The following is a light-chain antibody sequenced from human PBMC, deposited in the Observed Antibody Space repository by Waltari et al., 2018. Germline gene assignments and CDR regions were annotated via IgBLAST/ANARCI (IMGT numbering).Light chain of an antibody. Sequence: DIQMTQSPSSVSASVGDRVTITCRASQGINTWLAWYQQKPGKAPMLLLYTTSSLQTGVPSRFSGSGSGTDFTLTISSLQPEDFETYYCQQANRSPLTFGHGTKVEVK. J-gene: IGKJ1*01. CDR2: TTS. V-gene: IGKV1-12*01. CDR3: QQANRSPLT. CDR1: QGINTW.